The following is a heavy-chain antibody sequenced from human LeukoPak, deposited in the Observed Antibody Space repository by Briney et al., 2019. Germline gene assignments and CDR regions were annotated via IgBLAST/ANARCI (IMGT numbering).Heavy chain of an antibody. CDR3: ARHRGSSYSYYFDY. D-gene: IGHD6-6*01. Sequence: SETLSLTCAVSGGSISSSNWWSWVRQPPGKGLEWIGEINHSGSTNYNPSLKSRVTISVDTSKNQFSLKLSSVTAADTAVYYCARHRGSSYSYYFDYWGQGTLVTVSS. CDR2: INHSGST. J-gene: IGHJ4*02. V-gene: IGHV4-4*02. CDR1: GGSISSSNW.